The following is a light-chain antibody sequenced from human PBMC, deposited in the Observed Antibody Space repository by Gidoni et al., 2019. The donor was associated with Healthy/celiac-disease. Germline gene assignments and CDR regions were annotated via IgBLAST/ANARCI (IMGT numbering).Light chain of an antibody. CDR2: GAS. Sequence: DIVLTQSPGTLSLSPGERATISCRASQRVSSSYLAWYQQKPGQAPRLLIYGASSRATGIPDRFSGSGSGTDFTLTISRLEPEDFAVYYCQQYGSSPWTFGQGTKVEIK. V-gene: IGKV3-20*01. J-gene: IGKJ1*01. CDR3: QQYGSSPWT. CDR1: QRVSSSY.